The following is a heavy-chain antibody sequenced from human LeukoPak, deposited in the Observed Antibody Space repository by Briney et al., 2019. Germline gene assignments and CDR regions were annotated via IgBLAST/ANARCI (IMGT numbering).Heavy chain of an antibody. J-gene: IGHJ4*02. CDR3: ARDLAAADYY. Sequence: PSETLSLTCTVSGGSISSSSYYWGWIRQPPGKGLEWIGSIYYSGSTYYNPSLKSRVTISVDTSKNQFSLKLSSVTAADTAVYYCARDLAAADYYWGQGTLVTVSS. CDR2: IYYSGST. V-gene: IGHV4-39*07. CDR1: GGSISSSSYY. D-gene: IGHD6-13*01.